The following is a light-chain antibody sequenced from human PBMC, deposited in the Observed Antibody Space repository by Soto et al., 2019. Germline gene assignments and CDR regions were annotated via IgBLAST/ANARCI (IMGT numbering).Light chain of an antibody. CDR3: QQYNNWPPYT. CDR2: GAS. J-gene: IGKJ2*01. CDR1: QSVGRN. Sequence: EVVMTQSPATLSVSSGERGTLSCRASQSVGRNLAWYQQKPGQAPRLLIYGASTRATGIPARFSGSGSGTEFTLTISSLQSEDFAVYYCQQYNNWPPYTFGQGTKVDIK. V-gene: IGKV3-15*01.